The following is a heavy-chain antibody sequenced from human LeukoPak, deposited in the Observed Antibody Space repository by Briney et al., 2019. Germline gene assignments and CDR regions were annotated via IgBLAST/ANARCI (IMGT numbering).Heavy chain of an antibody. Sequence: PGGSLRLSCAASGFTFSSYWMSWVRQAPGKGLEWVANIKQEGSEKYYVDSVKGRFTISRDNAKNSLYLQMNSLRAADTAVYYCARDRGYERSDYWGQGTLVTVSS. CDR3: ARDRGYERSDY. J-gene: IGHJ4*02. CDR2: IKQEGSEK. D-gene: IGHD5-12*01. CDR1: GFTFSSYW. V-gene: IGHV3-7*01.